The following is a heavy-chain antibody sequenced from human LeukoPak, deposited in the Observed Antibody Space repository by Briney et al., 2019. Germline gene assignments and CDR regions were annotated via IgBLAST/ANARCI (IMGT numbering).Heavy chain of an antibody. CDR2: IIPIFGTA. CDR3: ARGDYGGTYYYDSSGYYHFDY. Sequence: ASVKVSCKASGGTFSSYAISWVRQAPGQGLEWMGGIIPIFGTANYAQKFQGRVTITADESTSTAYMELSSLRSEDTAVYYCARGDYGGTYYYDSSGYYHFDYWGQGTLVTVSS. D-gene: IGHD3-22*01. V-gene: IGHV1-69*01. J-gene: IGHJ4*02. CDR1: GGTFSSYA.